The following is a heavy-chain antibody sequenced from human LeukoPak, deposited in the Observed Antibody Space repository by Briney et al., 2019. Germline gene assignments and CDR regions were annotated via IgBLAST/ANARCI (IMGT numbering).Heavy chain of an antibody. CDR2: ISSSSSTI. Sequence: GGSLRLSCAASGFTFSSYSMNWVRQAPGKGLEWVSYISSSSSTIYYADSVKGRFTISRDNAKNTLYLQMNSLRAEDTTAVYYCAKGYNWNDHFFDYWGQGTLVTVSS. V-gene: IGHV3-48*01. CDR3: AKGYNWNDHFFDY. D-gene: IGHD1-1*01. CDR1: GFTFSSYS. J-gene: IGHJ4*02.